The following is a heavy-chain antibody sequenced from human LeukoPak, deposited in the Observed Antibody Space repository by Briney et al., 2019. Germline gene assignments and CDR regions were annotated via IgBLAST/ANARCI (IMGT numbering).Heavy chain of an antibody. CDR2: IKQDGSEK. V-gene: IGHV3-7*01. CDR1: GFTFSNAW. J-gene: IGHJ6*03. D-gene: IGHD3-3*01. Sequence: PGGSLRLSCAASGFTFSNAWMSWVRQAPGKGLEWVANIKQDGSEKYYVDSVKGRFTISRDNAKNSLYLQMNSLRAEDTAVYYCARLHYDFWSGYPYYYYYMDVWGKGTTVTVSS. CDR3: ARLHYDFWSGYPYYYYYMDV.